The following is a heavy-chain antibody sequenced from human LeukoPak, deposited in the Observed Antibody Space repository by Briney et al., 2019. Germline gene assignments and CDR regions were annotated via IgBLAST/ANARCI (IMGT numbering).Heavy chain of an antibody. V-gene: IGHV4-59*01. CDR3: ARAGGYDSSGYYPYYFDY. J-gene: IGHJ4*02. Sequence: PSETLSLTCTVSAGSISSYYWSSIRQPPGKGLEWIGYIYYSGSTNYNPSLKSPVTISVDTSKNQFSLKLSSVTAADTAVYYCARAGGYDSSGYYPYYFDYWGQGTLVTVSS. D-gene: IGHD3-22*01. CDR2: IYYSGST. CDR1: AGSISSYY.